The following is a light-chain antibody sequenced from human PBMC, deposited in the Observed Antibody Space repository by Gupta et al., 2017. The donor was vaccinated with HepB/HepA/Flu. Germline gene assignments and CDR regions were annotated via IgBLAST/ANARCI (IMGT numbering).Light chain of an antibody. Sequence: SVLTQPPSASGTPGQRVTISCSGSSSNLGTKTVNWYHQLPGTAPKLLIYNTNQRPSGVPDRFSASKSGTSASLAISGLQSEDEADYYCTAWDDSLNGVVFGGGTKLTVL. CDR3: TAWDDSLNGVV. J-gene: IGLJ2*01. CDR1: SSNLGTKT. CDR2: NTN. V-gene: IGLV1-44*01.